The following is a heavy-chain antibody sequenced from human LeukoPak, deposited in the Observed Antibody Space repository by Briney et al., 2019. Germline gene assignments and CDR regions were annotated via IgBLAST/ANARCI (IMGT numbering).Heavy chain of an antibody. CDR1: GVPFSNYC. CDR2: INHSGYT. Sequence: SETLSLTCAVSGVPFSNYCWSWVRQSPRQGLEWIGEINHSGYTNYNPSLKSRVTMSIDTSKNQFSLMLTSVTAADAGVYYCTRAVAGHPDWGQGTLVTVSS. V-gene: IGHV4-34*01. J-gene: IGHJ4*02. CDR3: TRAVAGHPD. D-gene: IGHD6-19*01.